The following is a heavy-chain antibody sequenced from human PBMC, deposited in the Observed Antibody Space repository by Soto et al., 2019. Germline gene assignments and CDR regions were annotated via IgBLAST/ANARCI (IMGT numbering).Heavy chain of an antibody. CDR3: ANILVVVDY. J-gene: IGHJ4*02. CDR1: RFTFSSYA. V-gene: IGHV3-23*01. Sequence: EVQLLESGGGLVQPGGSLRLSCAASRFTFSSYAMSWVRQAPGKGLEWVSAISGSGGSRYYADSVKGRFTISRDNSKNTLYLQMNSRRAEDTAVDYCANILVVVDYWGQGTLVTVSS. CDR2: ISGSGGSR. D-gene: IGHD3-22*01.